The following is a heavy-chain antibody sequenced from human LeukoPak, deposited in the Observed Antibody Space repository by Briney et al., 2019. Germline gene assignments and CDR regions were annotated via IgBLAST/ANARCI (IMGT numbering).Heavy chain of an antibody. J-gene: IGHJ4*02. Sequence: PGGSLRLSCAASGFTVSSNYMTWVRQAPGKGLEWVSIIYSGGSTSYADSVKGRFTISRDNSKNTLYLQMNSLRAEDTAVYYCARVVVGATYFDWSQGTLVTVSS. D-gene: IGHD1-26*01. CDR2: IYSGGST. CDR1: GFTVSSNY. CDR3: ARVVVGATYFD. V-gene: IGHV3-53*01.